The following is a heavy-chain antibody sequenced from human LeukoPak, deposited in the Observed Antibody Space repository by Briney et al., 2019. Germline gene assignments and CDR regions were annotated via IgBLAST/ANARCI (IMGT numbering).Heavy chain of an antibody. Sequence: GASVKVSCKASGYNFISYYMHWVRQAPGQGLEWMGIINPSGGSTTYAQKFQGRVTMTRDTSTSTVYMELSSLRSEDTAVYYCARVGVFGPFDIWGQGTMVTVS. CDR2: INPSGGST. J-gene: IGHJ3*02. CDR3: ARVGVFGPFDI. D-gene: IGHD3-16*01. CDR1: GYNFISYY. V-gene: IGHV1-46*01.